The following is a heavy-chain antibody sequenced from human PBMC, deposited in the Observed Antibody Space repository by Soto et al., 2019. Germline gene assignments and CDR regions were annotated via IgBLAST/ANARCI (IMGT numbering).Heavy chain of an antibody. CDR2: INAYNGNT. CDR1: GYSFTGYY. V-gene: IGHV1-18*04. J-gene: IGHJ6*03. Sequence: GASVKVSCKSSGYSFTGYYVHWVRLAPGQGLEWMGWINAYNGNTNYAQKFQGRVTMTTDTSTSTAYMELRSLRSDDTAVYYCARAAHYYYYMDVWGKGTTVTVSS. CDR3: ARAAHYYYYMDV.